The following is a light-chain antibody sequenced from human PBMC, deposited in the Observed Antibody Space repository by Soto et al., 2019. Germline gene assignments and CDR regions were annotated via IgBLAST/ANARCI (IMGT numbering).Light chain of an antibody. J-gene: IGKJ4*01. CDR3: KQSSAFPLT. CDR2: AVS. CDR1: QGINHW. V-gene: IGKV1-12*01. Sequence: IKMNQHPCVLYECVAXRSTLTCXASQGINHWVAGYQQPPGKEPKLLSDAVSYLQSCVPSRCSGIGSGTDFTLTISSLQPEDWATYFCKQSSAFPLTFGGGTKVDI.